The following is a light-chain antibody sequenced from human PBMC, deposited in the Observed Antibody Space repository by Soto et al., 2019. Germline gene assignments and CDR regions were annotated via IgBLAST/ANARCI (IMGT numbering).Light chain of an antibody. CDR1: SSDVGGYNY. Sequence: QCALTQPASVSGSPGQSITISCTGTSSDVGGYNYVSWYQQHPGKAPKFIIYDVSNRPSGVSNRFSGSKSGNTASLTISGLQAEDEADYYCSSYTTSNTRQIVFGTGTKLTVL. J-gene: IGLJ1*01. CDR3: SSYTTSNTRQIV. V-gene: IGLV2-14*01. CDR2: DVS.